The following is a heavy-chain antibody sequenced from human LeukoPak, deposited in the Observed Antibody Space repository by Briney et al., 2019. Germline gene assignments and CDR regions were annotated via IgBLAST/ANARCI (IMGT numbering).Heavy chain of an antibody. CDR3: AKDISRYYYGSGSYYGY. V-gene: IGHV3-9*01. D-gene: IGHD3-10*01. Sequence: GGSLRLSCAASGFTFDDYAMHWVRHAPGKGLEWVSGISWNSGSIDYADSVKGRFTISRDNAKNSLYLQMNSLRAEDTALYYCAKDISRYYYGSGSYYGYWGQGTLVTVSS. J-gene: IGHJ4*02. CDR2: ISWNSGSI. CDR1: GFTFDDYA.